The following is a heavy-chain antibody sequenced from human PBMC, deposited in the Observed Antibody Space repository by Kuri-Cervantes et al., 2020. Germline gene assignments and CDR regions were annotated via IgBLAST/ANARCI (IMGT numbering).Heavy chain of an antibody. CDR1: GFTVSSNY. Sequence: GESLKISCAASGFTVSSNYMSWVRQAPGKGLEWVSVIYSGGSTYYADSVKGRFTISRDNSKNTLYLQMNSLRAEDTAVYYCARAPYCGGDCSLDYGMDVWGQGTTVTVSS. CDR2: IYSGGST. V-gene: IGHV3-66*02. CDR3: ARAPYCGGDCSLDYGMDV. J-gene: IGHJ6*02. D-gene: IGHD2-21*02.